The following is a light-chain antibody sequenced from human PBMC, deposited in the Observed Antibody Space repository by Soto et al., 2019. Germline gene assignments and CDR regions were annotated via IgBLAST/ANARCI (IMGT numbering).Light chain of an antibody. Sequence: EVVMTQSPAILSVSPGERVALSCRASQSVSSSYFAWYQQKPGQAPRLLIFGASSRATGIPDRFSGSGSGTDFTLTISSLEPEDFAVFYCQQYGTSPPTFGQGTKVDIK. CDR1: QSVSSSY. V-gene: IGKV3-20*01. CDR3: QQYGTSPPT. CDR2: GAS. J-gene: IGKJ1*01.